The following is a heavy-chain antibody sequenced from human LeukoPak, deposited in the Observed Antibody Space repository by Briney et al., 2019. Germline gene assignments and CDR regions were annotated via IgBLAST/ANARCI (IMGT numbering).Heavy chain of an antibody. Sequence: GGSLRLSCAAAGFTFSSYWMSWVRQAPGKGLEWVANIKQDESEKYYVDSVKGRFTISRDNAKNSLFLQMNSLRAEDTAVYYCARAGSFSSSYGISWDYWGQGALVAVSS. CDR2: IKQDESEK. D-gene: IGHD2-15*01. J-gene: IGHJ4*02. V-gene: IGHV3-7*01. CDR1: GFTFSSYW. CDR3: ARAGSFSSSYGISWDY.